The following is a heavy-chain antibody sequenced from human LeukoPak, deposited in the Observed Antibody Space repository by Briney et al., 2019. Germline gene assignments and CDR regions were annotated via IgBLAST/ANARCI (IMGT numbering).Heavy chain of an antibody. CDR1: GGSISSYY. D-gene: IGHD2-2*01. CDR3: ARAIVVVPAARWDYYYYGMDV. Sequence: KPSETLSLTCTVSGGSISSYYWSWIRQPPGKGLEWIGYIYYSGSTNYNPSLKSRVTISVDTSKNQFSLKLSSVTAADTAVYYCARAIVVVPAARWDYYYYGMDVWGQGTTVTVSS. V-gene: IGHV4-59*12. J-gene: IGHJ6*02. CDR2: IYYSGST.